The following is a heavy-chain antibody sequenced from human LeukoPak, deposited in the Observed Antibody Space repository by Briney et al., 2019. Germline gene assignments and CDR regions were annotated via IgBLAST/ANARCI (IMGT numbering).Heavy chain of an antibody. Sequence: SVKVSCKAARGTFSSYAISWVRQAPGQGLEWMGGIIPIFGTANYAQKFQGRVTITADESTSTAYMELSSLRSEDTAVYYCARDGAGPGCSSTSCYGSKSLDYWGQGTLVTVSS. CDR1: RGTFSSYA. CDR3: ARDGAGPGCSSTSCYGSKSLDY. V-gene: IGHV1-69*13. D-gene: IGHD2-2*01. CDR2: IIPIFGTA. J-gene: IGHJ4*02.